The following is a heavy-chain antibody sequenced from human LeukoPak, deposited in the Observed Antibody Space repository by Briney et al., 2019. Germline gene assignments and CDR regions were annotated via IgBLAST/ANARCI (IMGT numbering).Heavy chain of an antibody. D-gene: IGHD1-26*01. Sequence: PGGSLRLSCAASGFTFSSYWMSWVRQAPGKGLEWVANIKQDGSEKYYVDSVKGRFTISRDNAKNSLYLQMNSLRAEDTAVYYCARDASPLSGSYSQDYWGQGTLVTVSS. CDR2: IKQDGSEK. J-gene: IGHJ4*02. CDR3: ARDASPLSGSYSQDY. CDR1: GFTFSSYW. V-gene: IGHV3-7*01.